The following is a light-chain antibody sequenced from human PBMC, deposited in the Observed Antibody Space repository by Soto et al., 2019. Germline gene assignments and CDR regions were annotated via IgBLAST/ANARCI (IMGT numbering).Light chain of an antibody. CDR2: YDT. CDR3: HGWDSSSDPGE. Sequence: SYELTQPPSVSVAPGKTARITCGGNDIGSESVQWYQQRPGQAPVLVIYYDTYRPSGIPERFSGSNSGNTATLTISRVEAGDEADYYCHGWDSSSDPGEFGGGTKLTVL. CDR1: DIGSES. J-gene: IGLJ3*02. V-gene: IGLV3-21*04.